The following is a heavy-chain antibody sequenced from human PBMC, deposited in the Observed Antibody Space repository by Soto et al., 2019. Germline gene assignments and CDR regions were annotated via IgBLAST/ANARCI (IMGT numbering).Heavy chain of an antibody. V-gene: IGHV1-69*12. J-gene: IGHJ5*02. CDR1: GGTFSSYA. D-gene: IGHD5-12*01. CDR3: ARSPNNIVATLGWFDP. CDR2: IIPIFGTA. Sequence: QVQLVQSGAEVKKPGSSVKVSCKASGGTFSSYAISWVRQAPGQGLEWMGGIIPIFGTANYAQKVQGRVTITADESPSPAYMELSSLRSEATAVYYCARSPNNIVATLGWFDPWGQGTLVTVSS.